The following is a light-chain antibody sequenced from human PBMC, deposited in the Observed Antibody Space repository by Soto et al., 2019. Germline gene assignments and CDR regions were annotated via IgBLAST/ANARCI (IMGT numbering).Light chain of an antibody. CDR3: QQRSIWPPDT. CDR1: QSVSSY. CDR2: NAS. Sequence: EIVLTQSPATLSLSPGERATLSCRASQSVSSYLAWYQQKPGQAPRLLIYNASNRATGIPARFSGSGSGTDFTLTISSLEPEDFAVYYCQQRSIWPPDTFGLGTKLEIK. V-gene: IGKV3-11*01. J-gene: IGKJ2*01.